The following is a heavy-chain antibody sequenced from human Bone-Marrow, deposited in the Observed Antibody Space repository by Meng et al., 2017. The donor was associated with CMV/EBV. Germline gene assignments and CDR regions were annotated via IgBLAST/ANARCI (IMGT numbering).Heavy chain of an antibody. CDR1: GYTFTGYY. CDR2: INPNSGGT. J-gene: IGHJ3*02. CDR3: ARAKRELDQRIMFAFDI. D-gene: IGHD1/OR15-1a*01. Sequence: ASVKVSCKASGYTFTGYYTHWVRQAPGQGLEWMGWINPNSGGTNYAQKFQGRVTMTRDTSISTAYMELSRLRSDDTAVYYCARAKRELDQRIMFAFDIWGQGTMVTVSS. V-gene: IGHV1-2*02.